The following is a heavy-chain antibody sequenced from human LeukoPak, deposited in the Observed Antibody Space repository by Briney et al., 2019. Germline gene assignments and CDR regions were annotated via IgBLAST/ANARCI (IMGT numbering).Heavy chain of an antibody. Sequence: GGSLRLSCAASGFTFSNYWMHWVRQAPGKGLVWVSRINTDGSITTYADSVKGRFTISRDNAKNSLYLQMNSLRAEDTAVYYCARDLAWDAFDIWGEGTMVTVSS. CDR2: INTDGSIT. V-gene: IGHV3-74*01. CDR1: GFTFSNYW. CDR3: ARDLAWDAFDI. J-gene: IGHJ3*02.